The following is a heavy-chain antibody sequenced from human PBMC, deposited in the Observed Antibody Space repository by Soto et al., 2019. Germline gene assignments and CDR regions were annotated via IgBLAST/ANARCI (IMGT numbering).Heavy chain of an antibody. CDR2: ISSSSYI. Sequence: PGGSLRLSCAASGFTFSSYSMNWVRQAPGKGLEWVSSISSSSYIYYADSVKGRFTISRDNAKNSLYLQMNSLRAEDTAVYYCASIGGYYYYYYGMDVWGQGTTVTVSS. D-gene: IGHD2-15*01. CDR3: ASIGGYYYYYYGMDV. V-gene: IGHV3-21*01. CDR1: GFTFSSYS. J-gene: IGHJ6*02.